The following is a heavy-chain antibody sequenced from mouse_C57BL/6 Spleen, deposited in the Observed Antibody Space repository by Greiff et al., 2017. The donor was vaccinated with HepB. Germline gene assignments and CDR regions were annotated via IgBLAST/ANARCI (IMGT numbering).Heavy chain of an antibody. J-gene: IGHJ3*01. Sequence: QVQLKQPGAELVMPGASVKLSCEASGYTFTSYWMHWVKQRPGQGLEWIGEIDPSDSYTNYNQKFKGKSTLTVDKSSSTAYMQLSSLTSEDSAVYYCARGRSGYYTLLAYWGQGTLVTVSA. CDR2: IDPSDSYT. CDR3: ARGRSGYYTLLAY. D-gene: IGHD2-3*01. CDR1: GYTFTSYW. V-gene: IGHV1-69*01.